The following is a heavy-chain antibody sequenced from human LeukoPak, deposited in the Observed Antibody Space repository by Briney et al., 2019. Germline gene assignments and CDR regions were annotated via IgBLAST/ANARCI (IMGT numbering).Heavy chain of an antibody. CDR2: INPNSGGT. CDR1: GYTFTGYY. D-gene: IGHD2-2*01. Sequence: ASVKVSCKASGYTFTGYYMHWVRQAPGQGLEWMGWINPNSGGTNYAQKFQGRVTMTRDTSISTAYVELSRLRSDDTAVYYCARACSSTSCFTNSFDYWGQGTLVTVSS. J-gene: IGHJ4*02. V-gene: IGHV1-2*02. CDR3: ARACSSTSCFTNSFDY.